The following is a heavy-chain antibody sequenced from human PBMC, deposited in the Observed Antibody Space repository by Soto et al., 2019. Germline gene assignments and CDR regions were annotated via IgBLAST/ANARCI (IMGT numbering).Heavy chain of an antibody. J-gene: IGHJ4*02. CDR3: ARDDQSTISFDY. CDR2: ISYDGSNK. D-gene: IGHD3-9*01. Sequence: WGSLRLSCAASGFTFSSYAMHWVRQAPGKGLEWVAVISYDGSNKYYADSVKGRFSIYRDNSKNTLYLQMNSLRAEDTAVCYCARDDQSTISFDYWGQGTLVTVSS. CDR1: GFTFSSYA. V-gene: IGHV3-30-3*01.